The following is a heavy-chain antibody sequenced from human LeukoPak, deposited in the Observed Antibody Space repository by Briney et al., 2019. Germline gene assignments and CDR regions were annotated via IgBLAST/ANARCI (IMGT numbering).Heavy chain of an antibody. V-gene: IGHV4-31*03. CDR1: GGSVNSGSYY. Sequence: PSETLSLTCTVSGGSVNSGSYYWSWIRQPPGKGLEWIGYIYYSGSTYYNPSLKSRVTISVDTSKNQFSLKLSSVTAADTAVYYCARIDSSGYSNFDYWGQGTLVTVSS. J-gene: IGHJ4*02. CDR2: IYYSGST. CDR3: ARIDSSGYSNFDY. D-gene: IGHD3-22*01.